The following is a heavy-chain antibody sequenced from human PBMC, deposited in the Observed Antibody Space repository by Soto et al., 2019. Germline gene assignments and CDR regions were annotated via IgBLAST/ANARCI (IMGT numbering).Heavy chain of an antibody. Sequence: TLSLTCAVSGGSISSGDYSWSWIRQPPGKGLEWIGYIYHSGSTYYNPSLKSRLTISRDNAKNSLYLQMNSLRVDDTAVYYCARDYSGSFNWFDPWGQGTLVTVSS. D-gene: IGHD1-26*01. CDR3: ARDYSGSFNWFDP. V-gene: IGHV4-30-2*01. CDR2: IYHSGST. J-gene: IGHJ5*02. CDR1: GGSISSGDYS.